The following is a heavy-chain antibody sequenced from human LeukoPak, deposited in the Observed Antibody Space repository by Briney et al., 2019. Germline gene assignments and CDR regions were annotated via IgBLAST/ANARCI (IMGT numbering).Heavy chain of an antibody. CDR3: ARGPYDFWSGYYRGLYYYGMDV. CDR2: IYYSGST. V-gene: IGHV4-59*01. Sequence: SETLSLTCTVSGGSISSYYWSWIRQPPGKGLEWIGYIYYSGSTNYNPSLKSRVTISVDTSKNQFSLRLSSVTAAYTAVYYCARGPYDFWSGYYRGLYYYGMDVWGQGTTVTVSS. CDR1: GGSISSYY. D-gene: IGHD3-3*01. J-gene: IGHJ6*02.